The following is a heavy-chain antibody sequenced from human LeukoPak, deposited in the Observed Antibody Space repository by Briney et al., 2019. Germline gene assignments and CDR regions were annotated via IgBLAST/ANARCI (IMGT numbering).Heavy chain of an antibody. J-gene: IGHJ3*01. CDR2: ISSGSSSI. CDR3: ARDNAFDF. Sequence: GRSLRLSCAASGFTFSSYGMHWVRQAPGKGLEWVSSISSGSSSIYYADSLKGRFTISRDNAKNSLYLQMNSLGAEDTAVYYCARDNAFDFWGQGTVVTVSS. V-gene: IGHV3-21*01. CDR1: GFTFSSYG.